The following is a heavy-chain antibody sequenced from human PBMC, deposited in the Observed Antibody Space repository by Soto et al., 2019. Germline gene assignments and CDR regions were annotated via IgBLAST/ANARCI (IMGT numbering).Heavy chain of an antibody. CDR3: ARGVDYYYYGMDV. Sequence: SETLSLTCTVSGGSISSGGYYWSWIRQHPGKGLEWIGYIYYSGSTYYNPSLKSRVTISVDTSKNQFSLKLSSVTAADTAVYYCARGVDYYYYGMDVWGQGTTVTVS. D-gene: IGHD3-10*01. J-gene: IGHJ6*02. CDR1: GGSISSGGYY. V-gene: IGHV4-31*03. CDR2: IYYSGST.